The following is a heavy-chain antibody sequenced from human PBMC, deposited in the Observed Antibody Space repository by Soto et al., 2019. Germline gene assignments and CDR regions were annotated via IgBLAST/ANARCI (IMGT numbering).Heavy chain of an antibody. Sequence: GGSLRLSCVVSGFTFSNFAMSWVRQAPGKGLVWVSRIDSDGSGTTYADSVKDRFTISRDNAKNTLYLQMNSLRAEDTGVYFCARDGIGEFPIDYWVLGTLVTVSS. J-gene: IGHJ4*02. D-gene: IGHD3-16*01. CDR3: ARDGIGEFPIDY. CDR2: IDSDGSGT. CDR1: GFTFSNFA. V-gene: IGHV3-74*01.